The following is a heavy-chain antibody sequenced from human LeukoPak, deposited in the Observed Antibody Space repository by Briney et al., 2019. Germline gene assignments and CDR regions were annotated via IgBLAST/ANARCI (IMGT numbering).Heavy chain of an antibody. J-gene: IGHJ4*02. V-gene: IGHV4-34*01. CDR1: GGSFSGYY. CDR2: INHSGST. CDR3: ARVRGYSYGPRWGFDY. Sequence: ASETLSLTCAVYGGSFSGYYWSWIRQPPGKGLEWIGEINHSGSTNYNPSLKSRVTISVDTSKNQFSLKLSSVTAADTAVYYCARVRGYSYGPRWGFDYWGQGTLVTVSS. D-gene: IGHD5-18*01.